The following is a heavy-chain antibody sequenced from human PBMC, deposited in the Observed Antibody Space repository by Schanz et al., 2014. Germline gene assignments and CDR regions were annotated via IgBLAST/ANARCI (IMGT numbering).Heavy chain of an antibody. CDR3: ARGRVVPAAPEFDY. CDR1: GDSISGGGYS. J-gene: IGHJ4*02. CDR2: IYYSGST. Sequence: QVQLQESGPGLVKPSQTLSLTCAVSGDSISGGGYSWSWIRQAPGGGLEWIGYIYYSGSTTYNPSLKSRVTISVDTSKKQFSLNLSSVTAADTAVYYCARGRVVPAAPEFDYWGQGILVTVSS. V-gene: IGHV4-30-4*07. D-gene: IGHD2-2*01.